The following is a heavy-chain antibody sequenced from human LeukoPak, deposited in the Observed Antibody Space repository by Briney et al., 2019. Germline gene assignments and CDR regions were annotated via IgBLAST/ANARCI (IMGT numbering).Heavy chain of an antibody. V-gene: IGHV3-23*01. D-gene: IGHD6-19*01. CDR1: GFTFRNYV. J-gene: IGHJ4*02. CDR3: AKDIGSGWYYFDY. Sequence: GGSLRLSCATSGFTFRNYVMHWVRQAPGKGLEWVSAISGSGGSTYYADSVKGRFTISRDNSKNTLYLQMNSLRAEDTAVYYCAKDIGSGWYYFDYWGQGTLVTVSS. CDR2: ISGSGGST.